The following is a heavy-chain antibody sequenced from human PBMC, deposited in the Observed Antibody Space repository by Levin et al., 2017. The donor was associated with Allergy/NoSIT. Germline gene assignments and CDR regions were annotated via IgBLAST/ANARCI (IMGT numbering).Heavy chain of an antibody. J-gene: IGHJ4*02. CDR1: GYTFTSYD. V-gene: IGHV1-8*01. CDR3: ARGGGYYYDSSGYPLPDY. CDR2: MNPNSGNT. D-gene: IGHD3-22*01. Sequence: ASVKVSCKASGYTFTSYDINWVRQATGQGLEWMGWMNPNSGNTGYAQKFQGRVTMTRNTSISTAYMELSSLRSEDTAVYYCARGGGYYYDSSGYPLPDYWGQGTLVTVSS.